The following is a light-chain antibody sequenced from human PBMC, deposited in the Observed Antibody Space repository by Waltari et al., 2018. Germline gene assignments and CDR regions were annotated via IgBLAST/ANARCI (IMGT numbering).Light chain of an antibody. CDR1: TRDFCAYTY. CDR3: TSYTSRNTLV. V-gene: IGLV2-14*03. CDR2: DVS. Sequence: QSALTQPASVSGSPGQSIPIPCPGTTRDFCAYTYIPWYQQHPGKDPKVMIFDVSNRPSGVSNRFAGSKTGTTTSLTISGRQAEDEAEYNCTSYTSRNTLVFGCETKVTIL. J-gene: IGLJ1*01.